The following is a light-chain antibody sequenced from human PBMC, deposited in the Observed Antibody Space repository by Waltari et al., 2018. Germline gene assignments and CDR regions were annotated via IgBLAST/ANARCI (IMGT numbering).Light chain of an antibody. CDR2: SNN. V-gene: IGLV1-44*01. Sequence: QSVLTQPPSASGTPGQRVTISCSGSSSNIGSNTGNWYQQLPGTAPKLLIYSNNQRPSGVPVRFAGPQSVTSASLVSSGLQSEEESDYYCAACDDSLNGYVFGTGTKVTVL. CDR1: SSNIGSNT. J-gene: IGLJ1*01. CDR3: AACDDSLNGYV.